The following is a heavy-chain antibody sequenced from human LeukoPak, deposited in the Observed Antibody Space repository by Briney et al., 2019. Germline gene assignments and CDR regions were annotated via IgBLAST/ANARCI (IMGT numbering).Heavy chain of an antibody. CDR3: ARDFYDSGSGSRVGFFDY. J-gene: IGHJ4*02. Sequence: GGSLRLSCAASGFTFSSYWMSWVRQAPGKGLEWVAVISYDGSNKYYADSVKGRFTISRDNSKNTLYLQMNSLRAEDTAVYYCARDFYDSGSGSRVGFFDYWGQGTLVTVSS. D-gene: IGHD3-10*01. CDR1: GFTFSSYW. V-gene: IGHV3-30*03. CDR2: ISYDGSNK.